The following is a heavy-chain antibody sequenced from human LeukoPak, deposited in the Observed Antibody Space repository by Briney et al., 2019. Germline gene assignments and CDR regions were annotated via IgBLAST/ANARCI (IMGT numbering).Heavy chain of an antibody. CDR1: GGSISSDSYY. J-gene: IGHJ5*02. CDR2: LYYTGIT. CDR3: ARLSFGSGNHWFDP. V-gene: IGHV4-39*01. D-gene: IGHD3-10*01. Sequence: SETLSLTCTVSGGSISSDSYYWGWLRQPPGKVLEWIGSLYYTGITYYNPSLKSRVTISVDTSKNQFSLKLTSVTAADTAVYYCARLSFGSGNHWFDPWGQGTLVTVSS.